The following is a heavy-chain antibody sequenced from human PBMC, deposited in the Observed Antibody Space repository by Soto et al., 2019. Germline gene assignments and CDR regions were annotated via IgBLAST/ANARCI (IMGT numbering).Heavy chain of an antibody. CDR2: IWYDGSNK. D-gene: IGHD3-10*01. Sequence: PGGSLRLSCAASGFTFSSYGMHWVRQAPGKGLEWVAVIWYDGSNKYYADSVKGRFTISRDNSKNTLYLQMNSLRAEDTAVYHCARELSLLWFGELLGYGMDVWGQGTTVTVSS. CDR1: GFTFSSYG. V-gene: IGHV3-33*01. J-gene: IGHJ6*02. CDR3: ARELSLLWFGELLGYGMDV.